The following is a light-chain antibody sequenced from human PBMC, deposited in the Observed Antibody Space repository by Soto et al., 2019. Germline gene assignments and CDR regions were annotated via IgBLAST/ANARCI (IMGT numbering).Light chain of an antibody. J-gene: IGKJ1*01. V-gene: IGKV1-6*01. CDR3: LQDFNYPWT. CDR2: GAS. CDR1: QGTGNE. Sequence: AIPTTQSPSSLSASVGDTVTITCRASQGTGNELAWCQQRPGKAPKLLIYGASGLQDGVPSRFSGSGCGTDFTLTISGLQPEYVANYFCLQDFNYPWTFGQGTKVEI.